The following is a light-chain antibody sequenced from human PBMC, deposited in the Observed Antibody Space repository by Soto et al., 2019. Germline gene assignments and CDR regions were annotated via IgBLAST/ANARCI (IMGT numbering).Light chain of an antibody. CDR3: QQSYSTPWT. CDR2: GTS. Sequence: DIQMTQSPSSLSGSAGDRVTITCRAIQSISGYLNWYQQKPGKAPKVLMYGTSILQTGVSSRFSGSGSGTDFTLTINSLQPEDFATYYCQQSYSTPWTFGQGTKVEIK. V-gene: IGKV1-39*01. CDR1: QSISGY. J-gene: IGKJ1*01.